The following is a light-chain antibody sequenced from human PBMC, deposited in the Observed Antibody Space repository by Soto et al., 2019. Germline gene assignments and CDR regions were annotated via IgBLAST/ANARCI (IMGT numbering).Light chain of an antibody. V-gene: IGKV1-5*01. Sequence: DIQMTQSPSTLSASVGDRVTITCRASQTINSWLAWYQQKPGKAPKVLIFDASSLKTGVPSRFSGSGSGTEFTLSIGNLQPYDFATYYCQQYDSYSSGPCGQGTKVEIK. CDR3: QQYDSYSSGP. J-gene: IGKJ1*01. CDR1: QTINSW. CDR2: DAS.